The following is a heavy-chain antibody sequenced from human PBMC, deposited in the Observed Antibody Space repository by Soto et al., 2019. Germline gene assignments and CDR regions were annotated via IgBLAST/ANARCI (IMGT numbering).Heavy chain of an antibody. CDR3: ARGEQYSGRIFDY. V-gene: IGHV6-1*01. CDR2: TYYRSKWYY. Sequence: SQTLSLTCAITGDSVSSNSAGWSWVRQSPSRGLEWLGRTYYRSKWYYEYAVSVRGRITINPDTSKNQYSLQLNSVTPEDTTVYFCARGEQYSGRIFDYWGQGTLVTVSS. CDR1: GDSVSSNSAG. D-gene: IGHD1-26*01. J-gene: IGHJ4*01.